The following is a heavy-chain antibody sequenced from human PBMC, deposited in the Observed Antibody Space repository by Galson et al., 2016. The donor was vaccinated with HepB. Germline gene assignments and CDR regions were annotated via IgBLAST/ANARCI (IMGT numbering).Heavy chain of an antibody. CDR3: ARVRAESYFDY. J-gene: IGHJ4*02. D-gene: IGHD4/OR15-4a*01. V-gene: IGHV3-72*01. CDR2: SRNKANSYTT. Sequence: SLRLSCAASEFTFSDHYMDWDRQAPGKGLEWVGRSRNKANSYTTEYAASVKGRFTISRDDSESSLYLQMNSLKTEDTAVYYCARVRAESYFDYWGQGTLVTVSS. CDR1: EFTFSDHY.